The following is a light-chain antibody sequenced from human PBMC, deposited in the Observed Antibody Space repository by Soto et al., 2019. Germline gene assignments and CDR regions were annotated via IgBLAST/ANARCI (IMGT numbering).Light chain of an antibody. CDR2: SNN. CDR1: SSNIGSNT. V-gene: IGLV1-44*01. CDR3: AAWDDSLNGYV. J-gene: IGLJ1*01. Sequence: QSVLTQPPSASGTPGLRVTISCSGSSSNIGSNTVSWYQQLPGTAPKLLIYSNNQRPSGVPDRFAGSKSGTSASLAISGLQSEDEDDYYCAAWDDSLNGYVFGTGTKVTAL.